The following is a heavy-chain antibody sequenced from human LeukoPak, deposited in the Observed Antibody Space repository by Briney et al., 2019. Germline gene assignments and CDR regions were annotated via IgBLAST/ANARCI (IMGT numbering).Heavy chain of an antibody. Sequence: PSETLSLTCTVSGGSISSSSYYWGWIRQPPGKGLEWIGSIYYSGSTYYNPSLKSRVTISVDTSKNQFSLKLSSVTAADTAVYYCARHCGGGGWRWGQGTLVTVSS. J-gene: IGHJ4*02. CDR3: ARHCGGGGWR. V-gene: IGHV4-39*01. CDR2: IYYSGST. D-gene: IGHD2-15*01. CDR1: GGSISSSSYY.